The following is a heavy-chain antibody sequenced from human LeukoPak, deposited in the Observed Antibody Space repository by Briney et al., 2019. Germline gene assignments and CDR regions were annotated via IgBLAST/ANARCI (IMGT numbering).Heavy chain of an antibody. D-gene: IGHD3-10*01. CDR3: ARDRTGSGCMDV. CDR1: GGTFSSYA. V-gene: IGHV1-69*13. J-gene: IGHJ6*04. CDR2: IIPIFGTE. Sequence: SVKVSCKASGGTFSSYAISWARQAPGQGLEWMGGIIPIFGTENYAQKFQGRVTITADESTSTAYMELSSLRSEDTAVYYCARDRTGSGCMDVWGKGTTVTVSS.